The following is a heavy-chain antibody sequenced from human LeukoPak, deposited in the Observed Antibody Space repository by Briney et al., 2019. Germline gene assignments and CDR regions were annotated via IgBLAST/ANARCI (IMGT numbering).Heavy chain of an antibody. Sequence: GRSLRLSCAASGFTFSSYGMHWGRQAPGMGLEWVAGIWYDGSNKYYADSVKGRSTISRDNSKNTLYLQMNSLRAEDTAVYYCARAPSDYYYYYYGMDVWGQGTTVTVSS. CDR2: IWYDGSNK. D-gene: IGHD2-21*02. CDR1: GFTFSSYG. V-gene: IGHV3-33*01. J-gene: IGHJ6*02. CDR3: ARAPSDYYYYYYGMDV.